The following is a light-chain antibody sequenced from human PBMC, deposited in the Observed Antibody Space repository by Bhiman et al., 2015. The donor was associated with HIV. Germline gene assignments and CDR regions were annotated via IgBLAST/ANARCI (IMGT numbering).Light chain of an antibody. J-gene: IGLJ3*02. CDR2: GNS. CDR1: SSNIGAGHD. Sequence: QSVLTQPPSVSGAPGQRVTISCTGSSSNIGAGHDVHWYQQVPGTAPKLLMYGNSNRPSGVPDRFSGSRSGTSASLDISGLQPGDEGLYICAAWDDSPSGLTWVFGGGTYVTVL. CDR3: AAWDDSPSGLTWV. V-gene: IGLV1-40*01.